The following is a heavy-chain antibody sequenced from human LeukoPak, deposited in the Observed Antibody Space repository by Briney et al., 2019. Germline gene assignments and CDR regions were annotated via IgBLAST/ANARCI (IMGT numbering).Heavy chain of an antibody. D-gene: IGHD3-3*01. CDR1: GGSISSGSYY. J-gene: IGHJ5*02. V-gene: IGHV4-61*02. CDR3: ASEQSYYDFWSGYYTYWFDP. CDR2: IYTSGST. Sequence: SETLSLTCTVSGGSISSGSYYWSWIRQPAGKGLEWIGRIYTSGSTNYNPSLKSRVTISVDTSKNQFSLKPSSVTAADTAVYYCASEQSYYDFWSGYYTYWFDPWGQGTLVTVSS.